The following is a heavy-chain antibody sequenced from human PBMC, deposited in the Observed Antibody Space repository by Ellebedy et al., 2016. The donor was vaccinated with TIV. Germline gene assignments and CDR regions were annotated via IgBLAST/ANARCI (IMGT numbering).Heavy chain of an antibody. CDR1: GGSISGGGYF. Sequence: SETLSLXXTVSGGSISGGGYFWNWICQHPGKGLEWIGYIFYSGNTFYSPSLKSRVTMSVDTSKSQFSLKLGSVTAADTAVYYCATSLLYSDSSGFNFWGPGTLVTVSS. J-gene: IGHJ4*02. D-gene: IGHD3-22*01. CDR3: ATSLLYSDSSGFNF. CDR2: IFYSGNT. V-gene: IGHV4-31*03.